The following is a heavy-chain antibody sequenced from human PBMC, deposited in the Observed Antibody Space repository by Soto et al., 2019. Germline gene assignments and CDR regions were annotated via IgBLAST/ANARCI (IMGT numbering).Heavy chain of an antibody. CDR3: ARGTSTVMNAFDI. D-gene: IGHD4-17*01. V-gene: IGHV1-69*13. CDR1: GGTFSSYA. CDR2: VIPIFGTA. Sequence: SVKVSCKASGGTFSSYAISWVRQAPGQGLEWMGGVIPIFGTANYAQKFQGRVTITADESTSTAYMELSSLRSEDTAVYYCARGTSTVMNAFDIWGQGTMVTVSS. J-gene: IGHJ3*02.